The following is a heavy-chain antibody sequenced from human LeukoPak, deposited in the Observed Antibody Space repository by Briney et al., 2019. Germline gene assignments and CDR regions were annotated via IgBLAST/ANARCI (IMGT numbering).Heavy chain of an antibody. CDR2: TYYRSKWYN. CDR3: ARFVAYYYDSSGYYYPYYYGMDV. Sequence: SQTLSLTCAISGDSVSSNSAAWNWIRQSPSRGLEWLGRTYYRSKWYNDYAVSVKSRITINPDTSKNQFSLQLNSVTPEDTAVYYCARFVAYYYDSSGYYYPYYYGMDVWGQGTTVTVSS. J-gene: IGHJ6*02. D-gene: IGHD3-22*01. CDR1: GDSVSSNSAA. V-gene: IGHV6-1*01.